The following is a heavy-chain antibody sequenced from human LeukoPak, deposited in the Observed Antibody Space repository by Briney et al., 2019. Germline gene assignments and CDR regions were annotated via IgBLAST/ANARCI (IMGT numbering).Heavy chain of an antibody. CDR3: ARVNYDFWSGYYLYNWFDP. Sequence: SETLSLTCTVSGGSISSYYWGWVRQPPGKGLEWIGNIVYSGSTYYSPSLKSRVTISVDTSKNQFSLKLSSVTAADTAVYYCARVNYDFWSGYYLYNWFDPWGQGTLVTVSS. CDR2: IVYSGST. V-gene: IGHV4-59*01. J-gene: IGHJ5*02. D-gene: IGHD3-3*01. CDR1: GGSISSYY.